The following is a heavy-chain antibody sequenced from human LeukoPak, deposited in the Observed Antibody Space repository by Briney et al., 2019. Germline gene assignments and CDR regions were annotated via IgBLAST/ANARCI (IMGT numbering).Heavy chain of an antibody. CDR3: ARASCGGGTCYDSRGWFDP. J-gene: IGHJ5*02. Sequence: PSETLSLTCTVSGGSISSYYWSWIRQPPGKGLEWIGYIYYSGSTYYNPSLKSRVTISVDTSKNQFSLKLSSVTAADTAVYYCARASCGGGTCYDSRGWFDPWGQGTLVTVSS. D-gene: IGHD2-15*01. V-gene: IGHV4-59*12. CDR2: IYYSGST. CDR1: GGSISSYY.